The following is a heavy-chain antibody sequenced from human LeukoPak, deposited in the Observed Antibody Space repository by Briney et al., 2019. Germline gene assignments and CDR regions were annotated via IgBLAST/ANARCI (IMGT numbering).Heavy chain of an antibody. V-gene: IGHV3-21*01. CDR3: ARVEVSHYYDSSGYPDAFDI. Sequence: PGGSLRLSCAASGFTFSSYSMNWVRQAPGKGLEWVSSISSSSSYIYYADSVKGRFTISRDNAKNSLYLQMNSLRAEDTAVYYCARVEVSHYYDSSGYPDAFDIWGQGTMVTVSS. CDR1: GFTFSSYS. D-gene: IGHD3-22*01. J-gene: IGHJ3*02. CDR2: ISSSSSYI.